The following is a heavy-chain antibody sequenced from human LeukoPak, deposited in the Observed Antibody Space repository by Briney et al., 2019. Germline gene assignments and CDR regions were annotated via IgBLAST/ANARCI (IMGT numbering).Heavy chain of an antibody. CDR3: ARVGSGSFDY. CDR1: GGSISTYY. V-gene: IGHV4-59*01. J-gene: IGHJ4*02. D-gene: IGHD3-10*01. Sequence: SKTLSLTCTVSGGSISTYYWSWIRQPPGKGLEWIGYIYYSGNTNCNPTLKSRVTISIDTSKNQFSLKLSAVTAADTAVYYCARVGSGSFDYWGQGTLVTVSS. CDR2: IYYSGNT.